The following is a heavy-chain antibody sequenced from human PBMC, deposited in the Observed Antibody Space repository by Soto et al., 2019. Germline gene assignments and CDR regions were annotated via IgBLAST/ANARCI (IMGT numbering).Heavy chain of an antibody. V-gene: IGHV3-48*01. D-gene: IGHD3-16*01. CDR2: ISSSSSTI. CDR3: ARVTDDYYYGMDV. Sequence: GGSLRLSCAASGFTFSSYSMNWVRQAPGKGLEWVSYISSSSSTIYYADSVKGRFTISRDNAKNSLYLQMNSLRAEDTAVYYCARVTDDYYYGMDVWGQGTTVTVSS. CDR1: GFTFSSYS. J-gene: IGHJ6*02.